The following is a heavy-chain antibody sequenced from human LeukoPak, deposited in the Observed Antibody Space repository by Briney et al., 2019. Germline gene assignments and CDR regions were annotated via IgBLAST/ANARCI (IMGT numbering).Heavy chain of an antibody. CDR3: AKGITTEVDY. Sequence: GGTLRLSCAASGFTFSTYGMSWVHQAPGKGLEWVSAISDSGGSTYYADSVKGRFTISRDNSKNTLYLQMNSLRAEDTAVYYCAKGITTEVDYWGQGTLVTVSS. CDR2: ISDSGGST. V-gene: IGHV3-23*01. J-gene: IGHJ4*02. CDR1: GFTFSTYG. D-gene: IGHD3-3*01.